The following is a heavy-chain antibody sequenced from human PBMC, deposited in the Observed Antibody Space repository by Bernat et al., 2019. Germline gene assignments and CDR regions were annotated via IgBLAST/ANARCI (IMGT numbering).Heavy chain of an antibody. V-gene: IGHV3-21*01. D-gene: IGHD3-10*02. CDR2: ISSSSSYI. CDR1: GFTFSSYS. Sequence: EVQLVESGGGLVKPGGSLRLSCAASGFTFSSYSMNWVRQAPGKGLEWVSSISSSSSYIYYADSVKGRFTISRDNAKNSLYLQMNSLRAEDTAVYYCARLSTTMSSAFDIWGQGTMVTVSS. CDR3: ARLSTTMSSAFDI. J-gene: IGHJ3*02.